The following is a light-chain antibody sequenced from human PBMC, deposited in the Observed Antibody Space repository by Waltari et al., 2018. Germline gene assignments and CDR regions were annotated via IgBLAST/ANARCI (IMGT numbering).Light chain of an antibody. CDR3: QQYSSFPLS. CDR1: QSISIW. V-gene: IGKV1-5*03. CDR2: KAS. Sequence: DIQMTQSPPTLSASVGDRVTVTCRALQSISIWLAWYQQKPGKAPNLLIYKASTLDSGVPSRFSGSASGTEFTLTISSLQAEDFGTYYCQQYSSFPLSFGGGTNIVIK. J-gene: IGKJ4*01.